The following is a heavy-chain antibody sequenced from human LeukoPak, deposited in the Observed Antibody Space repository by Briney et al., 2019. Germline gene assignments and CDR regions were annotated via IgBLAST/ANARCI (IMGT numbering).Heavy chain of an antibody. Sequence: ASVKVSCKASGYTFTGYYMHWVRQAPGQGLEWMGWINPNSGGTNYAQKFQGRVTMTRDTSISTAYMELSRLRSDDTAVYYCARPMAIDDAFDIWGQGTMVTVSS. J-gene: IGHJ3*02. D-gene: IGHD5-24*01. CDR3: ARPMAIDDAFDI. V-gene: IGHV1-2*02. CDR2: INPNSGGT. CDR1: GYTFTGYY.